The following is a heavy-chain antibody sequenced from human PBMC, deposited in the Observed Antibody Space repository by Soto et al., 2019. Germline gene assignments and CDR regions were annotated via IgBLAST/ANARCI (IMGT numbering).Heavy chain of an antibody. Sequence: GGALRLSCAASGFTVSSNYMSWVRQAPGKGLEWVSVIYSGGSTYYADSVKGRFTISRDNSKNTLYLQMNSLRAEDTAVYYCARDRGVSPPNYYYYGMDVWGQGTTVTVS. CDR1: GFTVSSNY. CDR2: IYSGGST. D-gene: IGHD3-10*01. V-gene: IGHV3-53*01. J-gene: IGHJ6*02. CDR3: ARDRGVSPPNYYYYGMDV.